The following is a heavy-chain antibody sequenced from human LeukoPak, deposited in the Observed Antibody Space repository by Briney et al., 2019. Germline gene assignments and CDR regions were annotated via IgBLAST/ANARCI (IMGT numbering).Heavy chain of an antibody. CDR2: IIPIFGTA. CDR3: ATRSGYDIWTGYYTC. D-gene: IGHD3-9*01. CDR1: GYAFTSYG. Sequence: GASVKVSCKAAGYAFTSYGSSWVRQAPGQGLEWMGGIIPIFGTANYAQKFQGRVTITADKSTSTAYLVLSSLRSEDTAVYYCATRSGYDIWTGYYTCWGQGTLVTVSS. J-gene: IGHJ4*02. V-gene: IGHV1-69*06.